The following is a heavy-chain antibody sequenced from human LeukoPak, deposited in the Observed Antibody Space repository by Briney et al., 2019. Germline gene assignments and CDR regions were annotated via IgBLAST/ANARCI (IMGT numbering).Heavy chain of an antibody. V-gene: IGHV5-51*03. Sequence: GEALEISFKGSGYRFTSYWIVWGRPMPGKGVGRMGIAYPGDSDTRYSPSLQGQVTISADKSINTAYLQWSSLKASDTAIYYCARRLGGAHLDSWGQGTLVTVSS. CDR3: ARRLGGAHLDS. D-gene: IGHD4/OR15-4a*01. J-gene: IGHJ4*02. CDR2: AYPGDSDT. CDR1: GYRFTSYW.